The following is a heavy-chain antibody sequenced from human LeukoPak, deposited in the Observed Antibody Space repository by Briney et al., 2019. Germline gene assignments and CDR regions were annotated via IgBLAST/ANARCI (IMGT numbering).Heavy chain of an antibody. Sequence: GGSLRLSCAASGFTFSSYWMSWVRQAPGKGLEWVAHIKQDGSEKYYVDSVKGRFTISRDNAKNSLYLQMNSLRAEDTAVYYCAGLATVTTFYYFDYWGQGTLVTVSS. D-gene: IGHD4-17*01. CDR2: IKQDGSEK. J-gene: IGHJ4*02. CDR3: AGLATVTTFYYFDY. CDR1: GFTFSSYW. V-gene: IGHV3-7*01.